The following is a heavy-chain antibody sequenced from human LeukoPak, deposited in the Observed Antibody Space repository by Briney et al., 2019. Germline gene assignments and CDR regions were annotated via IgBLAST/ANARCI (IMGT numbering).Heavy chain of an antibody. V-gene: IGHV5-51*01. J-gene: IGHJ3*02. CDR1: GYTFTSYW. Sequence: SGESLKISCKGSGYTFTSYWIGWVRQMPGKGLEWMGIIYPGDSDTEYSPSFQGQVTISADKSISTVYLQWSSLQASDTAMYYCARLGFGHTDAFDIWGQGTMVTVSS. CDR3: ARLGFGHTDAFDI. CDR2: IYPGDSDT. D-gene: IGHD3-10*01.